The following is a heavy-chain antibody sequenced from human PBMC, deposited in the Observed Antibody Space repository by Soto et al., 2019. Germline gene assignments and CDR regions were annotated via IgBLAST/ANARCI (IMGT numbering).Heavy chain of an antibody. Sequence: GGSLRLSCAASGFTFSSYATHWVRQAPGKGLEWVAVISYDGSNKYYADSVKGRFTISRDNSKNTLYLQMNSLRAEDTAVYYCATFPGHSGSPPYYFDYWGQGTLVTVSS. CDR2: ISYDGSNK. D-gene: IGHD1-26*01. CDR1: GFTFSSYA. V-gene: IGHV3-30-3*01. CDR3: ATFPGHSGSPPYYFDY. J-gene: IGHJ4*02.